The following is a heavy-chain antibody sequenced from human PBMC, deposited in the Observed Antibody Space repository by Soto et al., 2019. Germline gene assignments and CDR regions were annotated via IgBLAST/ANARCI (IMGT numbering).Heavy chain of an antibody. V-gene: IGHV3-66*01. CDR1: GFTFSSYA. J-gene: IGHJ4*02. CDR3: ARDPWAADY. D-gene: IGHD3-16*01. CDR2: ISSGGST. Sequence: GGSLRLSCAAPGFTFSSYAMSWVRQAPGKGLEWVSTISSGGSTYYADSVRGRFTISRDNSKNTVNLQMNSLRAEDTAVYYCARDPWAADYWGQGTLVTVSS.